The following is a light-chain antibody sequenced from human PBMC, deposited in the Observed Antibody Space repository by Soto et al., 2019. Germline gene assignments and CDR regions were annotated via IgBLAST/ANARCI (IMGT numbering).Light chain of an antibody. J-gene: IGKJ1*01. CDR1: QSISSN. CDR3: EEHNDCPPWT. V-gene: IGKV1-9*01. CDR2: AAS. Sequence: PLTQSPSSLSASVGDRVTITCRASQSISSNLAGYQQKPGRAPNLLIFAASTLQSGVPPRFSGSGSGTDFTPSTSSLLPIDVSTSVCEEHNDCPPWTFGQGTKVESK.